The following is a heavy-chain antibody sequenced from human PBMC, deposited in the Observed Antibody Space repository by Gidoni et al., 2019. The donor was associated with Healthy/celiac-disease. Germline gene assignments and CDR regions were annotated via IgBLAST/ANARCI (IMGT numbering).Heavy chain of an antibody. CDR2: IYPGDAET. D-gene: IGHD6-19*01. CDR1: GYSFTSYW. CDR3: ARPKAKQWRWAPAD. J-gene: IGHJ4*02. Sequence: EVQLVQSGAEVKKPGESLQISCKVSGYSFTSYWLGWVRQMPGKGLEWMGIIYPGDAETRYSPSVQCQVTISADKSISTAYMQWSSLKASDTAMYYCARPKAKQWRWAPADWGQGTLVTVSS. V-gene: IGHV5-51*01.